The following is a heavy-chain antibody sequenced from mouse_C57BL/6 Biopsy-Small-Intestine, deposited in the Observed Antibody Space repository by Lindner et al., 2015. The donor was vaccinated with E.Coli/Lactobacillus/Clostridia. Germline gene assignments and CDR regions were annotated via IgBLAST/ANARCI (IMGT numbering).Heavy chain of an antibody. CDR1: GYSFTDYN. D-gene: IGHD1-1*01. V-gene: IGHV1-39*01. Sequence: VQLQESGPELVKPGASVKISCKASGYSFTDYNMNWVKQSNGKSLEWIGVINPNYDTTSYNQKFKGKATLTADKSSSTAYMQLSSLTSEDSAVYFCARSGNYYGTSRDYFDVWGTGTTVTVSS. CDR2: INPNYDTT. J-gene: IGHJ1*03. CDR3: ARSGNYYGTSRDYFDV.